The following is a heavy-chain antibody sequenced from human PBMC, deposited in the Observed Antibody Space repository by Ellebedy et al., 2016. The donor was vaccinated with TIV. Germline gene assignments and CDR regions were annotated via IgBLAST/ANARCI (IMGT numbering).Heavy chain of an antibody. V-gene: IGHV1-8*01. J-gene: IGHJ5*02. CDR2: MNPNSGNT. Sequence: ASVKVSXXASGYTFTSYDINWVRQATGQGLEWMGWMNPNSGNTGYAQKFQGRVTMTRNTSISTAYMELSSLRSEDTAVYYCATLRGYSPGWFDPWGQGTLVTVSS. D-gene: IGHD5-18*01. CDR3: ATLRGYSPGWFDP. CDR1: GYTFTSYD.